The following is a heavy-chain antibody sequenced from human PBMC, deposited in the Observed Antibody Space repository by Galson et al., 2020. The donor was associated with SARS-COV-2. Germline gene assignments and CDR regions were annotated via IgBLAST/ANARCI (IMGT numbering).Heavy chain of an antibody. J-gene: IGHJ4*02. CDR2: ISRSGVGT. D-gene: IGHD5-18*01. CDR1: GFIFSNYD. CDR3: AKDPGYSYGTYFDY. V-gene: IGHV3-23*01. Sequence: GESLKISCAASGFIFSNYDISWVRQAPGKGLEWVSTISRSGVGTFYSDSVRGRFTISRDNSKNTLSLQMNSLRADDTAIYYCAKDPGYSYGTYFDYWGQGTLVTVSS.